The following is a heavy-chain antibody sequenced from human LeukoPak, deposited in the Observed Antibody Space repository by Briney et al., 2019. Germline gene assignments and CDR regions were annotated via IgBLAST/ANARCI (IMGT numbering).Heavy chain of an antibody. CDR1: GGTFSSYA. D-gene: IGHD2-8*01. CDR2: IIPIFGTA. V-gene: IGHV1-69*13. Sequence: ASVKVSCKASGGTFSSYAISWVRRAPGQGLEWMGGIIPIFGTANYAQKFQGRVTITADESTSTAYMELSSLRSEDTAVYYCACDRSTNGVCYDYWGQGTLVTVSS. J-gene: IGHJ4*02. CDR3: ACDRSTNGVCYDY.